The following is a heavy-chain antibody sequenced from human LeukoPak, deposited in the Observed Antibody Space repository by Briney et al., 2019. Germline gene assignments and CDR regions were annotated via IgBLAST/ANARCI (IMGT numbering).Heavy chain of an antibody. CDR1: GFNFSSYA. CDR3: AKADYGSGSFFDY. J-gene: IGHJ4*02. D-gene: IGHD3-10*01. CDR2: ISGSGGST. Sequence: TGGSLRLSCAASGFNFSSYAMSWVRQAPGKGLEWVSAISGSGGSTYYADSVKGRFTISKDNSKNTLYLQMNSLRAEDTAVYYCAKADYGSGSFFDYWGQGTLVTVSS. V-gene: IGHV3-23*01.